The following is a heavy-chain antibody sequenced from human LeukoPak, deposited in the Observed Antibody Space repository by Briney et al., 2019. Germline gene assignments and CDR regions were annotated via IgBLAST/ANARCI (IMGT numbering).Heavy chain of an antibody. D-gene: IGHD3-3*01. CDR2: ISRDGGRT. CDR3: VKDSNYDFWSAYYKGFDN. CDR1: GFTFDDYG. V-gene: IGHV3-20*04. Sequence: GGSLRLSCAASGFTSGFTFDDYGMNWVRQVPGKGLEWVCGISRDGGRTGYADAVQGRFTISRDNSRNYLHLQMNSLRVEDTAFYYCVKDSNYDFWSAYYKGFDNWGQGTLVTVSS. J-gene: IGHJ4*02.